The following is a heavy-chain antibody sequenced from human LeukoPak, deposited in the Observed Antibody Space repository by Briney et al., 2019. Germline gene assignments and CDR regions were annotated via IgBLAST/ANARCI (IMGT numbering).Heavy chain of an antibody. D-gene: IGHD3-10*01. CDR1: GGSISGSSYY. CDR3: ARHITSDAFDI. Sequence: PSGTLSLPCTVPGGSISGSSYYWGWICQPPGKGLGWIGSIDYSGSTYYHPSLKSRVTISVDTSKNQFSLKLSSVTAADTAVYYCARHITSDAFDIWGQGTMVTVSS. V-gene: IGHV4-39*01. CDR2: IDYSGST. J-gene: IGHJ3*02.